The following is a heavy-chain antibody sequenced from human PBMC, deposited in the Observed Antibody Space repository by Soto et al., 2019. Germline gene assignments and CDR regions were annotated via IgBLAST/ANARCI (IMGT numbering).Heavy chain of an antibody. J-gene: IGHJ4*02. Sequence: QVQLVESGGGVVQPGRSLRFSCAASGFTFSSYGMHWVRQAPGKGLEWVAVVSYDGSNKYHADSVKGRFTISRDNSKNTLYLQMNSLRAEDTAVYYCAKDRSRYYYDSSLDYWGEGTLVTVSS. CDR1: GFTFSSYG. CDR3: AKDRSRYYYDSSLDY. CDR2: VSYDGSNK. V-gene: IGHV3-30*18. D-gene: IGHD3-22*01.